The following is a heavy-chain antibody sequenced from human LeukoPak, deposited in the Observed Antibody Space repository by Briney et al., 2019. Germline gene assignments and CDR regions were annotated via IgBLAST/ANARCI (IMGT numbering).Heavy chain of an antibody. V-gene: IGHV3-21*01. CDR3: ARFGSNSGIDAFDI. Sequence: PGGSLRLSCAASGFTFSSYGMHWVRQAPGKGLEWVSSISSSSSYIYYADSVKGRFTISRDNAKNSLYLQMNSLRAEDTAVYYCARFGSNSGIDAFDIWGQGTMVTVSS. CDR1: GFTFSSYG. J-gene: IGHJ3*02. CDR2: ISSSSSYI. D-gene: IGHD4-11*01.